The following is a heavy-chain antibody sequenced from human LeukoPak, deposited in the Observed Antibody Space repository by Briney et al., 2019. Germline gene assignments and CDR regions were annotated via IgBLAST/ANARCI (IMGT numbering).Heavy chain of an antibody. J-gene: IGHJ3*02. Sequence: KPSETLSLTCTVSGGSISSYYWSWIRQPPGKGLEWVGDIYYSGSTNYNPSLKSRVTISVDTSKNQFSLKLSSVTAADTAVYYCAREDTAMVTSAFNIWGQGTMVSVSS. CDR1: GGSISSYY. CDR2: IYYSGST. V-gene: IGHV4-59*01. CDR3: AREDTAMVTSAFNI. D-gene: IGHD5-18*01.